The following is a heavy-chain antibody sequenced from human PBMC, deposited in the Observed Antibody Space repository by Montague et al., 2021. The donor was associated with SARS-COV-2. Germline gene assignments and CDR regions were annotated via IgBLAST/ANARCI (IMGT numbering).Heavy chain of an antibody. Sequence: SETLSLTCTVSGGSISNSVYYWGWVRQPPGKGLEWIGSIYYTGSTYYNPSLKSRLTISVDTTENQFSLNLRSMTAADTAVYYCARHPQHWGQGTLVTVFS. CDR3: ARHPQH. V-gene: IGHV4-39*01. CDR1: GGSISNSVYY. CDR2: IYYTGST. J-gene: IGHJ1*01.